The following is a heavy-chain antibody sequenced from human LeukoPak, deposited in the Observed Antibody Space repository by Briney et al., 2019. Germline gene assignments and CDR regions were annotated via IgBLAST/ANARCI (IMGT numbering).Heavy chain of an antibody. D-gene: IGHD1-26*01. CDR1: GFTFNNYA. CDR3: ARDGIVGSPLFKFDY. J-gene: IGHJ4*02. V-gene: IGHV3-30-3*01. Sequence: GGSLRLSCAASGFTFNNYAIHWVRQAPGKGLEWVAIISFDGGNKYYADSVKGRFTISRDNSKNALYLQMNSLRAEDTAVYYCARDGIVGSPLFKFDYWGQGTLVTVSS. CDR2: ISFDGGNK.